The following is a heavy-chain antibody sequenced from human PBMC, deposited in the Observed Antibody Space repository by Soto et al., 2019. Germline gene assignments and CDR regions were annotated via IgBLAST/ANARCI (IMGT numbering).Heavy chain of an antibody. J-gene: IGHJ4*02. CDR3: AKEDLNYFDY. Sequence: GALRLSGAASVFTCSSYAMSWVRQAPGKGLEWVSAISGSGGSTYYADSVKGRFTISRDNSKNTLYLQMNSLRAEDTAVYYCAKEDLNYFDYWGQGTLVTVSS. CDR1: VFTCSSYA. V-gene: IGHV3-23*01. CDR2: ISGSGGST.